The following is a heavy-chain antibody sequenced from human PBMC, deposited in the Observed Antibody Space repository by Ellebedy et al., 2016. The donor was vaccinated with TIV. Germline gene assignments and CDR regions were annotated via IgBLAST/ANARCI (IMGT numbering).Heavy chain of an antibody. Sequence: GESLKISCAASGFTFSSYAMHWVRQAPGKGLEWVAVISYDGSNKYYADSVKGRFTISRDNSKNTLYLQMNSLRAEDTAVYYCARSTQQWLVLVDYWGQGTLVTVSS. J-gene: IGHJ4*02. CDR3: ARSTQQWLVLVDY. CDR2: ISYDGSNK. D-gene: IGHD6-19*01. CDR1: GFTFSSYA. V-gene: IGHV3-30-3*01.